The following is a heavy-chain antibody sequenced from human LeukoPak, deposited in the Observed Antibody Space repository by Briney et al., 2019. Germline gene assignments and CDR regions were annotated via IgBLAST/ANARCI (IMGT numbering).Heavy chain of an antibody. J-gene: IGHJ4*02. V-gene: IGHV1-18*01. CDR1: GYTFINYG. CDR2: ISAYNGYT. CDR3: ARGQLVFFAY. Sequence: SVKVSCKASGYTFINYGITWVRQAPGQGLEWMGWISAYNGYTNHAQKFQGRVTMTTDTSTSTVYMELRSLRSDDTAVYYCARGQLVFFAYWGQGTLVTVSA. D-gene: IGHD6-6*01.